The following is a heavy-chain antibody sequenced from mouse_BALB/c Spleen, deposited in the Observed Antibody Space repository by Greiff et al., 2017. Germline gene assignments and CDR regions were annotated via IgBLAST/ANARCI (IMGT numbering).Heavy chain of an antibody. Sequence: QVQLQQPGAELVRPGASVKLSCKASGYTFTSYWINWVKQRPGQGLEWIGNIYPSDSYTNYNQKLKDKATLTVDKSSSTAYMQLSSPTSEDSAVYYCTRDYYGSSGFDYWGQGTTLTVSS. V-gene: IGHV1-69*02. CDR1: GYTFTSYW. CDR3: TRDYYGSSGFDY. CDR2: IYPSDSYT. J-gene: IGHJ2*01. D-gene: IGHD1-1*01.